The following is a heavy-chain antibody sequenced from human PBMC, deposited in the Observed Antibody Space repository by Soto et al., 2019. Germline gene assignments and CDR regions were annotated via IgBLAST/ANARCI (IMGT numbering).Heavy chain of an antibody. Sequence: VQLLESGGGLVQPGGSLRLSCAASGFTFSSYAMTWVRQAPGKGLEWVAVISYDGSDKYNANSVKGRFTISRDNSKNTLYLQMNSLRAEDTAVYYCARDTGPNGYNYYYFGMDVWGQGTTVTVSS. D-gene: IGHD5-18*01. CDR2: ISYDGSDK. V-gene: IGHV3-30-3*01. CDR1: GFTFSSYA. CDR3: ARDTGPNGYNYYYFGMDV. J-gene: IGHJ6*02.